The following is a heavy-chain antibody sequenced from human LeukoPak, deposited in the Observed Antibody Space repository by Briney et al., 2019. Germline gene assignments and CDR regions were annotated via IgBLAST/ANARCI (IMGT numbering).Heavy chain of an antibody. Sequence: GGSLRLSCAASGFTFSSYAMSWVRQAPGKGLEWVSSISSSSSYIYYADSVKGRFTISRDNAKNSLYLQMNSLRAEGTAVYYCAREYCSGGSCYHPSFDYWGQGTLVTVSS. V-gene: IGHV3-21*01. J-gene: IGHJ4*02. CDR3: AREYCSGGSCYHPSFDY. CDR1: GFTFSSYA. CDR2: ISSSSSYI. D-gene: IGHD2-15*01.